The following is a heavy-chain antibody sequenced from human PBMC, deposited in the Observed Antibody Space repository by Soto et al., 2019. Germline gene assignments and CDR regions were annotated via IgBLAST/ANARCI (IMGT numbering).Heavy chain of an antibody. D-gene: IGHD1-26*01. J-gene: IGHJ4*02. CDR1: RFTFSSYG. V-gene: IGHV3-33*01. Sequence: PGGSLRLSCAASRFTFSSYGMHWVRQAPGKGLEWVAVIWYDGSNKYYADSVKGRFTISRDNSKNTLYLQMNSLRAEDTAVYYCARERVGALLDYWGQGTLVTVSS. CDR3: ARERVGALLDY. CDR2: IWYDGSNK.